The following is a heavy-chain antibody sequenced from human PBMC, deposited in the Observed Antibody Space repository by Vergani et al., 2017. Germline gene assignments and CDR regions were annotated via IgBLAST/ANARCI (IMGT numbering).Heavy chain of an antibody. CDR2: IYPGDSDT. Sequence: EVQLVQSGAEVKKPGESLKISCNLSGYIFTSYWIGWVRQVPGKGLEWMGIIYPGDSDTRYSPSFRGQVTISADKSISTAYLQWGSVKASDTALYDCTRRGRAAAADWGQGTLVTVSS. CDR1: GYIFTSYW. CDR3: TRRGRAAAAD. V-gene: IGHV5-51*01. D-gene: IGHD6-13*01. J-gene: IGHJ4*02.